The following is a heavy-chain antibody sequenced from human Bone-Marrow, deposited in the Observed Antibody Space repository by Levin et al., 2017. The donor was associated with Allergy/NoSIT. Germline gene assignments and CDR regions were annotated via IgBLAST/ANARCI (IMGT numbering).Heavy chain of an antibody. CDR2: LNSDSGGT. CDR3: TGAFDS. D-gene: IGHD4/OR15-4a*01. CDR1: GETLITED. J-gene: IGHJ4*02. V-gene: IGHV1-2*02. Sequence: ASVKVSCKAAGETLITEDIHWVRQDLGQGLEWMGWLNSDSGGTNYTQKFQGRVTMTRDTSITTAYMELSVLRSAQTAISYCTGAFDSWGQGTLVTVSS.